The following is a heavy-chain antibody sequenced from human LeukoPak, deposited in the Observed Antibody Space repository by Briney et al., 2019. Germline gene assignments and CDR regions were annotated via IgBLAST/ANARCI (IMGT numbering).Heavy chain of an antibody. CDR1: GGSISSSSYY. D-gene: IGHD6-19*01. CDR3: ARDFTSSGWPDGAFDI. Sequence: PSETLSLTCTVSGGSISSSSYYWGWIRQPPGKGLEWIGSIYYSGSTYYNPSLKSRVTISVDTSKNQFSLKLSSVTAADTAVYYCARDFTSSGWPDGAFDIWGQGTMVTVSS. J-gene: IGHJ3*02. V-gene: IGHV4-39*07. CDR2: IYYSGST.